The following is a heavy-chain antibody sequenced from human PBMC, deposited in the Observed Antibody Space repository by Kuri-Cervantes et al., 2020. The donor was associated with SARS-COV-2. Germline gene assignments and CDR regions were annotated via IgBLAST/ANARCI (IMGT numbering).Heavy chain of an antibody. CDR1: GGSISSSSYY. J-gene: IGHJ3*02. V-gene: IGHV4-39*01. CDR2: IYYSGST. D-gene: IGHD2-21*01. Sequence: SETLSLTCTVSGGSISSSSYYWGWIRQPPGKGLEWIGSIYYSGSTYYNPSLKSRVTISVDTSKNQFSLKLSSVTAADTAVYYCARHSGGCDDAFDIWGQGTMVTVSS. CDR3: ARHSGGCDDAFDI.